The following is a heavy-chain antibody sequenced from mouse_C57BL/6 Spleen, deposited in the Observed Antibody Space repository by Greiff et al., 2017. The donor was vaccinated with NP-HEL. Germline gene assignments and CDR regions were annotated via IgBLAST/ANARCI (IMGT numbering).Heavy chain of an antibody. Sequence: EVQRVESGGGLVKPGGSLKLSCAASGFTFSSYTMSWVRQTPEKRLEWVATISGGGGNTYYPDSVKGRFTISRDNAKNTLYLQMSSLRSEDTALYYCARRDGSSYGGWYFDVWGTGTTVTVSS. J-gene: IGHJ1*03. CDR3: ARRDGSSYGGWYFDV. CDR1: GFTFSSYT. D-gene: IGHD1-1*01. V-gene: IGHV5-9*01. CDR2: ISGGGGNT.